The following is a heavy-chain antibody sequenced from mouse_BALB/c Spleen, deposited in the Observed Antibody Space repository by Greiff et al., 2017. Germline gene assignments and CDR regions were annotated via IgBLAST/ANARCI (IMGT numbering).Heavy chain of an antibody. CDR3: ARGLPYDYGVAY. Sequence: EVQLVESGPELLQPGASVKISCKASGYSFTSYYMHWVKQSHGKSLEWIGYIDPFNGGTSYNQKFTGKATLTVDKSSSTAYMHLSSLTSEDSAVYYCARGLPYDYGVAYWGQGTLVTVSA. J-gene: IGHJ3*01. V-gene: IGHV1S135*01. CDR1: GYSFTSYY. D-gene: IGHD2-4*01. CDR2: IDPFNGGT.